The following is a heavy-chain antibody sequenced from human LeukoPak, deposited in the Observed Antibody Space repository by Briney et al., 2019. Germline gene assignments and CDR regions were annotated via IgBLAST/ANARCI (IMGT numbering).Heavy chain of an antibody. J-gene: IGHJ4*02. CDR3: ARCIAVAGTGFDY. D-gene: IGHD6-19*01. V-gene: IGHV4-34*01. CDR2: INHSGST. CDR1: GGSFSGYY. Sequence: SETLSLTCAVYGGSFSGYYWSWIRQPPGKGLEWIGEINHSGSTNYNPSLKSRVTISVDTSKNQFSLKLSSVTAADTAVYYCARCIAVAGTGFDYWGQGTLVTVSS.